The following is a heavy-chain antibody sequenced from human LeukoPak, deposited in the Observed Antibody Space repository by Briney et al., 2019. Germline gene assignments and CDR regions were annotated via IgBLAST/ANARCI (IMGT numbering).Heavy chain of an antibody. CDR3: ARRYSGYDGIDYFDY. V-gene: IGHV1-69*13. Sequence: SVKVSCKASGGTFSSYAISWVRQAPGQGLEWMGGIIPIFGTANYAQKFQGRVTITADESTSTAYMELSSLRSEDTAVYYCARRYSGYDGIDYFDYWGQGTLVTVSS. CDR2: IIPIFGTA. J-gene: IGHJ4*02. CDR1: GGTFSSYA. D-gene: IGHD5-12*01.